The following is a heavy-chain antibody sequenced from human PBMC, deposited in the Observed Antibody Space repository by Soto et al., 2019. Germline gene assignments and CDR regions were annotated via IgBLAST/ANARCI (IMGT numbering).Heavy chain of an antibody. CDR1: GFSLSATGVG. CDR2: IYWDDDQ. CDR3: VHTPNYRLGGLHY. J-gene: IGHJ4*02. Sequence: QITLKESGPTLLKPTQTLTLTCSFSGFSLSATGVGVGWVRRPRGQALEFLALIYWDDDQKFRPSLRNRLTITKDTSKNEVVLTMTNMDSVDSGTYYCVHTPNYRLGGLHYWGRGTLVTVSS. D-gene: IGHD1-7*01. V-gene: IGHV2-5*02.